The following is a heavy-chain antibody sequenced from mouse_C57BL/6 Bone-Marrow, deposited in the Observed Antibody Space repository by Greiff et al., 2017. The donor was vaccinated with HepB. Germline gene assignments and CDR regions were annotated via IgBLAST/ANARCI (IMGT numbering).Heavy chain of an antibody. V-gene: IGHV5-12*01. J-gene: IGHJ3*01. CDR1: GFTFSDYY. Sequence: EVKLVESGGGLVQPGGSLKLSCAASGFTFSDYYMYWVRQTPEKRLEWVAYISNGGGSTYYPDTVKGRFTISRDNAKNTLYLQMSRLKSEDTAMYYCARQGSNSFAYRGQGTLVTVSA. CDR3: ARQGSNSFAY. CDR2: ISNGGGST. D-gene: IGHD2-5*01.